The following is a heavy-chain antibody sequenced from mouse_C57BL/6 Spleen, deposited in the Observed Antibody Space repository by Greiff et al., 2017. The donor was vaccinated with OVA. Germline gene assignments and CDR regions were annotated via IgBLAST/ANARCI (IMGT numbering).Heavy chain of an antibody. V-gene: IGHV1-18*01. Sequence: DVHLVESGPELVKPGASVKIPCKASGYTFTDYNMDWVKQSHGKSLEWIGDINPNNGGTIYNQKFKGKATLTVDKSSSTAYMELRSLTSEDTAVYYCARYHGSSPDYWYFDVWGTGTTVTVSS. CDR3: ARYHGSSPDYWYFDV. CDR2: INPNNGGT. D-gene: IGHD1-1*01. J-gene: IGHJ1*03. CDR1: GYTFTDYN.